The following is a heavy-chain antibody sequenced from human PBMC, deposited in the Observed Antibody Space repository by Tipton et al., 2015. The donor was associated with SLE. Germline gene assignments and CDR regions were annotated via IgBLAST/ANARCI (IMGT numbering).Heavy chain of an antibody. D-gene: IGHD2-8*02. CDR2: ISYSGAT. V-gene: IGHV4-39*07. Sequence: TLSLTYIVSGGCITTRSYYWGWIRQPPGKGLEWIASISYSGATYYNPSLKSRVIISLDTSRNHFSLKLTSVTAADTAVYFCARDRDIVLEPVPIPPAFDIWGQGTTVTVSS. CDR1: GGCITTRSYY. J-gene: IGHJ3*02. CDR3: ARDRDIVLEPVPIPPAFDI.